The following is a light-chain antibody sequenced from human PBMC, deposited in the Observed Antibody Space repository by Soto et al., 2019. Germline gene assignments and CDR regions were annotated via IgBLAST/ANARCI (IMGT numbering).Light chain of an antibody. CDR1: QSISTK. CDR2: GAS. V-gene: IGKV3-15*01. CDR3: QQYKDWPLIT. Sequence: IVMTQSPATLSVSPGGRATLSCRASQSISTKLAWYQQKPGQAPRLLIYGASTRAPGIPVRFSGSGSGTEFTLTISSLQSEDFAVYYCQQYKDWPLITFGQGTRLEIK. J-gene: IGKJ5*01.